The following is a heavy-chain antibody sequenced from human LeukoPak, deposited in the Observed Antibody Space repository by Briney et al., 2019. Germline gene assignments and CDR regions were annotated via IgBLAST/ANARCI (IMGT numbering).Heavy chain of an antibody. Sequence: GGSLRLSCAASGFSFSSYSMNWVRQAPGQGLEWVSYISSSSTIYYADSVKGRFTISRDNARNSLYLQMNSLRAEDTAVYYCARERDGDYVGYWGQGTLVTVSS. V-gene: IGHV3-48*01. CDR2: ISSSSTI. CDR1: GFSFSSYS. J-gene: IGHJ4*02. CDR3: ARERDGDYVGY. D-gene: IGHD4-17*01.